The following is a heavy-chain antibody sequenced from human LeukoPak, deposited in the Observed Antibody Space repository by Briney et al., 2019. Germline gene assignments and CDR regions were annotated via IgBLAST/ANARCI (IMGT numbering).Heavy chain of an antibody. CDR1: GGSISSYY. D-gene: IGHD4-23*01. V-gene: IGHV4-59*01. CDR3: ARDDYGGNSGYYGMDV. J-gene: IGHJ6*02. Sequence: SETLSLTCTVSGGSISSYYWSWIRQPPGKGLEWIGYIYYSGSTNYNPSLKSRVTISVDTSKNQFSLKLSSVTAADTAVYYCARDDYGGNSGYYGMDVWGQGTTVTVSS. CDR2: IYYSGST.